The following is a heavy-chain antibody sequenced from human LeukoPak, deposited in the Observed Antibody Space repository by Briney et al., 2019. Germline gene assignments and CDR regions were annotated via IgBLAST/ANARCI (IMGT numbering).Heavy chain of an antibody. J-gene: IGHJ6*02. CDR2: ISSCGRTI. CDR1: GFTFCDCY. D-gene: IGHD5-18*01. V-gene: IGHV3-11*01. Sequence: GGSLRLSCAASGFTFCDCYMRWIRRAPGKELVWFSSISSCGRTIYYDDTVNGRFTISRNNAKNSLYLQMTTLRAEDTAVYYCARDYGTAEVDTAIGHGYYYYGVDVWGQRTTVTVSS. CDR3: ARDYGTAEVDTAIGHGYYYYGVDV.